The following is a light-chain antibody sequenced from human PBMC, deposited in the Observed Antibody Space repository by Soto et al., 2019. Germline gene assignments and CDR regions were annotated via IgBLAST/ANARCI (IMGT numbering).Light chain of an antibody. CDR2: KTS. Sequence: DIPMTQSHSTLSASVGDRVTITCRASQSISVWLDWYQQKPGKAPNLLIYKTSSLETGVPSRFSGSGSGTEFTLTISSLQPDDFATYYCQHYNDYPWTFGQGTKLEIK. CDR1: QSISVW. J-gene: IGKJ1*01. V-gene: IGKV1-5*03. CDR3: QHYNDYPWT.